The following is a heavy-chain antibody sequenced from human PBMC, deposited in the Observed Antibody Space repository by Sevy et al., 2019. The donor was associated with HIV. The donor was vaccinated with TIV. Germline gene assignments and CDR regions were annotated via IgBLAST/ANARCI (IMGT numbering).Heavy chain of an antibody. V-gene: IGHV5-51*01. D-gene: IGHD2-21*02. CDR1: GYSFTSYW. Sequence: GESLKISCKGSGYSFTSYWIAWVRQMPGKGLEWMGIIYPADSDTRYKSSFQAQVTISADISISTAYLQWSSLQASDTAMYYCANGVTGISDPFYLDYWGQGTLVTVSS. J-gene: IGHJ4*02. CDR3: ANGVTGISDPFYLDY. CDR2: IYPADSDT.